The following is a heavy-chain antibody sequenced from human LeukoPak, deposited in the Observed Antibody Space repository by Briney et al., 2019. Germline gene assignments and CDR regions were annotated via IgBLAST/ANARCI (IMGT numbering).Heavy chain of an antibody. D-gene: IGHD1-1*01. CDR2: IIPIFGTA. J-gene: IGHJ4*02. V-gene: IGHV1-69*05. Sequence: ASVKVSCKASGYTFTGYYMHWVRQAPGQGLEWMGGIIPIFGTANYAQKFQGRVTITTDESTSTAYMELSSLRSEDTAVYYCARMHNRYYFDYWGQGTLVTVSS. CDR1: GYTFTGYY. CDR3: ARMHNRYYFDY.